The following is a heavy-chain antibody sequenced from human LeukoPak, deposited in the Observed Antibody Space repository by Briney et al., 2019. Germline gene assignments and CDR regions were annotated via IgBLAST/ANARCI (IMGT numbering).Heavy chain of an antibody. Sequence: SETLSLTCAVYGGSFSGYYWSWIRQPPGKGLEWIGEINHNGSTNYNPSLKSRVTISVDTSKNQFSLKLSSVTAADTAVYYCARSMYYYYYGMDVWGQGTTVTVSS. CDR2: INHNGST. J-gene: IGHJ6*02. CDR1: GGSFSGYY. V-gene: IGHV4-34*01. CDR3: ARSMYYYYYGMDV.